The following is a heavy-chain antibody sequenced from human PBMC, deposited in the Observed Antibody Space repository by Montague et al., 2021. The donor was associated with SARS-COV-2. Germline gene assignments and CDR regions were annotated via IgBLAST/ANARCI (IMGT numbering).Heavy chain of an antibody. V-gene: IGHV3-33*01. D-gene: IGHD6-6*01. CDR1: GFTFSSYG. Sequence: SLRLSCAASGFTFSSYGMHWVRQAPGKGLEWAAVIWYDGSNKYYADSVKGRFTISRDNSKNTLYLQMNSLRAEDTAVYYCARDLLFSSSGGEDVWGQGTTVTVSS. CDR2: IWYDGSNK. J-gene: IGHJ6*02. CDR3: ARDLLFSSSGGEDV.